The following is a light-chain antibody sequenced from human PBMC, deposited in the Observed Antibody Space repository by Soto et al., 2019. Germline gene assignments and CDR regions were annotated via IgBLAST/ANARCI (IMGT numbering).Light chain of an antibody. CDR1: SSNIGSHY. J-gene: IGLJ3*02. CDR3: AVWDASLTGWV. CDR2: RDG. Sequence: SVLTQPPSASGTPGQSLTISCAGSSSNIGSHYVYWYQHLPGTAPKLLIFRDGQRPSGVPDRFFGSKSGTSASLAISGLRSEDEAHYYCAVWDASLTGWVFGGGTKVTVL. V-gene: IGLV1-47*01.